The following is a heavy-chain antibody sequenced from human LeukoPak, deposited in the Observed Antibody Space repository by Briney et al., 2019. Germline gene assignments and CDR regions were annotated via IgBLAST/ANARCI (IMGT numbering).Heavy chain of an antibody. D-gene: IGHD6-19*01. Sequence: SETLSLTCAVSGASVSSSNWWMWVRQPTKKGLEWIGEIHHSGSTNYNPSLKSRVTMSVDTSKNQISLRLTSVTAADTAVYYCARGLYGSDSFWGQGNLVTVSS. V-gene: IGHV4-4*02. CDR1: GASVSSSNW. J-gene: IGHJ4*02. CDR2: IHHSGST. CDR3: ARGLYGSDSF.